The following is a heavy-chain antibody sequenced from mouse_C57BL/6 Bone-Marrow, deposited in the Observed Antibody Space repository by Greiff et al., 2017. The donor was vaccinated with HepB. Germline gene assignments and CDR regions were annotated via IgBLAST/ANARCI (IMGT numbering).Heavy chain of an antibody. CDR3: ARRRLTTVVATDWYFDV. Sequence: QVQLQQPGAELVRPGSSVKLSCKASGYTFTSYWMHWVKQRPIQGLEWIGNIDPSDSETHYNQKFKDKATLTVDKSSSTAYMQHSSLTSEDSAVYYWARRRLTTVVATDWYFDVWGTGTTVTVSS. CDR2: IDPSDSET. D-gene: IGHD1-1*01. J-gene: IGHJ1*03. CDR1: GYTFTSYW. V-gene: IGHV1-52*01.